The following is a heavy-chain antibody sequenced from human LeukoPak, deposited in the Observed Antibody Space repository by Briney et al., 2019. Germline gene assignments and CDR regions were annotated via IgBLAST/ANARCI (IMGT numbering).Heavy chain of an antibody. CDR2: IIPIFETA. D-gene: IGHD3-10*01. Sequence: SVKVSCKPSGGSFSSDAISWVRQAPGQGLEWMGGIIPIFETAEYAQKFQGRVTITTDESTSTTYMELSSLRSDDSAVYCCARGMELLSWFDPWGQGTQVTVSS. CDR3: ARGMELLSWFDP. CDR1: GGSFSSDA. V-gene: IGHV1-69*05. J-gene: IGHJ5*02.